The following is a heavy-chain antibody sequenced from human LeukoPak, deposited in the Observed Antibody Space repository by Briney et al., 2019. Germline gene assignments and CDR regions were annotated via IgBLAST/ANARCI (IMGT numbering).Heavy chain of an antibody. Sequence: GGSLRLSCAASGFTFSSYAMSWVRQAPGKGLEWVSATSGSGGSTYYADSVKGRFTISRDNSKNTLYLQMNSLRAEDTAVYYCAKRVGATHSYYYYGMDVWGQGTTVTVSS. V-gene: IGHV3-23*01. CDR3: AKRVGATHSYYYYGMDV. J-gene: IGHJ6*02. D-gene: IGHD1-26*01. CDR2: TSGSGGST. CDR1: GFTFSSYA.